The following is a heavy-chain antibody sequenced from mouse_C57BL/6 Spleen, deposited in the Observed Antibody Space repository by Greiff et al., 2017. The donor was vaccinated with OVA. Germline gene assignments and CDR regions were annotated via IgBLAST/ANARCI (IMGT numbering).Heavy chain of an antibody. D-gene: IGHD4-1*01. CDR3: ARQVLGAMDY. V-gene: IGHV1-61*01. CDR2: IYPSDSET. CDR1: GYTFTSYW. J-gene: IGHJ4*01. Sequence: QVQLQQPGAELVRPGSSVKLSCKASGYTFTSYWMDWVKQRPGQGLEWIGNIYPSDSETHYNQKFKDKATLTVDKSSSTAYMQLSSLTPEDSAVYYCARQVLGAMDYWGQGTSVTVSA.